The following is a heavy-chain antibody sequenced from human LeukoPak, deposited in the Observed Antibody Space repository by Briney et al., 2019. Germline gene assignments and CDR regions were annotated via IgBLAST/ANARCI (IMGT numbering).Heavy chain of an antibody. D-gene: IGHD5-12*01. J-gene: IGHJ4*02. Sequence: SETLSLTCAVYGGSFRGYYWGWIRQPPGKGLEWIGSIYHSGNTYYNPSLKSRVTISVDTSKNQFSLKLSSVTAADTAVYYCARGTTWVATAYWGQGTLVTVSS. V-gene: IGHV4-34*01. CDR3: ARGTTWVATAY. CDR1: GGSFRGYY. CDR2: IYHSGNT.